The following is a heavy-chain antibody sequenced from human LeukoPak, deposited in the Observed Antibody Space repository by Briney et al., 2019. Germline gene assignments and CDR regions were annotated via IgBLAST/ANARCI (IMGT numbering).Heavy chain of an antibody. CDR1: GFTFDDYG. CDR2: INWNGVST. D-gene: IGHD2-2*01. V-gene: IGHV3-20*04. J-gene: IGHJ3*02. Sequence: GGSLRLSCAASGFTFDDYGMSWVRQAPGKGLEWVSGINWNGVSTGYADSVKGRFTISRDNAKNFFHLQMNSLRAEGTALYYCARGRSSITSHAFDIWGQGTMVTVSS. CDR3: ARGRSSITSHAFDI.